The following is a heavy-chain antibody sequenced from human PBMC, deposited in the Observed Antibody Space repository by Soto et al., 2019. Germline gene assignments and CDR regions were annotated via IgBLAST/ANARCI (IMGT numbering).Heavy chain of an antibody. V-gene: IGHV3-23*01. CDR1: GFTFSDYA. CDR3: AAPRDEYGSGISWFTYGMDV. J-gene: IGHJ6*02. Sequence: PGGSLRLSCLAPGFTFSDYAMTWVRHVPGRGLGWVSSLNGAGGSTYYADSVRGRFTISRDNSQNTLFLQMNRLTVDDTAIYYCAAPRDEYGSGISWFTYGMDVWGQGTTVTVSS. D-gene: IGHD3-10*01. CDR2: LNGAGGST.